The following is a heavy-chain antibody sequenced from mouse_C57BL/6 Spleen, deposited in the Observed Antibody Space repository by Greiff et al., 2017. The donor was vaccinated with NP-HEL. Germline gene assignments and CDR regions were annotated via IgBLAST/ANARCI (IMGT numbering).Heavy chain of an antibody. D-gene: IGHD4-1*01. J-gene: IGHJ2*01. V-gene: IGHV1-64*01. Sequence: VQLQQPGAELVKPGASVKLSCKASGYTFTSYWMHWVKQRPGQGLEWIGVIHPNSGSTNYNEKFKSKATLTVDKSSSTAYMQLSSLTSDDSAVYYCARSTGNYFDYWGQGTTLTVSS. CDR2: IHPNSGST. CDR1: GYTFTSYW. CDR3: ARSTGNYFDY.